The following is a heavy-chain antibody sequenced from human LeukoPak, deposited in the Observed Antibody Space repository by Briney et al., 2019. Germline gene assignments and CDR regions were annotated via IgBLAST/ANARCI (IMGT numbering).Heavy chain of an antibody. V-gene: IGHV4-39*07. J-gene: IGHJ4*02. CDR2: INHSGST. CDR1: GGSISSSSYY. CDR3: ARDSYYYGSGIDY. Sequence: SETLSLTCTVSGGSISSSSYYWGWIRQPPGKGLEWIGEINHSGSTNYNPSLKSRVTISVDTPQNQFSLNLNSVTAADTAVYYCARDSYYYGSGIDYWGQGTLVTVSS. D-gene: IGHD3-10*01.